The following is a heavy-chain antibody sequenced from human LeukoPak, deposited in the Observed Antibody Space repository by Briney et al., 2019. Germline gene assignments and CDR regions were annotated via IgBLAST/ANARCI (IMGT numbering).Heavy chain of an antibody. CDR3: ASEGSGDAFDI. CDR2: SGGST. J-gene: IGHJ3*02. Sequence: SGGSTYYADSVKGRFTISRDNSKNTLYLQMNSLRAEDTAVYYCASEGSGDAFDIWGQGTMVTVSS. V-gene: IGHV3-53*01. D-gene: IGHD1-26*01.